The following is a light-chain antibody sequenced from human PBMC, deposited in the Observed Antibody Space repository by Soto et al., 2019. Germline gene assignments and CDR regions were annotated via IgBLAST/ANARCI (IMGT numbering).Light chain of an antibody. CDR2: AAS. V-gene: IGKV1-39*01. Sequence: DIQMTQSPSSLSASVGDRVTITCRASQSISSYLNWYQQKPGKAPKLLIYAASSLQSGVPSRFSGSGSGTDFTLTISSLQPEDFATYYCQQSYSTPRTWTFGQGTKVDNK. J-gene: IGKJ1*01. CDR1: QSISSY. CDR3: QQSYSTPRTWT.